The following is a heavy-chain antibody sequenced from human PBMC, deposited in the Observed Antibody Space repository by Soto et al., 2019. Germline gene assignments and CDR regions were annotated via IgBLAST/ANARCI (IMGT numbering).Heavy chain of an antibody. Sequence: SETLSPTCTVSGGSISSYYWRWIRQPPGKGLEWIGYIYYSGSTTYNHSPKSRDPISVDTSKNQFSLKLISVTAADMAVYYCTSMKGVDYAFEIWGQGTMVTVSS. CDR1: GGSISSYY. D-gene: IGHD2-2*01. J-gene: IGHJ3*02. CDR2: IYYSGST. CDR3: TSMKGVDYAFEI. V-gene: IGHV4-59*01.